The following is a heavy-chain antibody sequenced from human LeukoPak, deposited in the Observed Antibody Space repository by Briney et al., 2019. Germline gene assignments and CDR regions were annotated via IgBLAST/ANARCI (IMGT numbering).Heavy chain of an antibody. CDR1: GYTFTGYY. CDR3: ARATGYSGYDTGY. Sequence: GASVKVSCKASGYTFTGYYMHWVRQAPGQGLEWMGWINPNSGGTNYAQKFQGWVTMTRDTSISTAYMELSRLRSDDTAVYYCARATGYSGYDTGYWGQGTLVTVSS. CDR2: INPNSGGT. D-gene: IGHD5-12*01. V-gene: IGHV1-2*04. J-gene: IGHJ4*02.